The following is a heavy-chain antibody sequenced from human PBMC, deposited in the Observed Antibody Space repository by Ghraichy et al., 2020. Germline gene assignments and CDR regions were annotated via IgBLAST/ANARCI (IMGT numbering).Heavy chain of an antibody. J-gene: IGHJ4*02. CDR2: ISGSGGST. CDR1: GFTFSSYA. Sequence: GGSLRLSCAASGFTFSSYAMSWVRQAPGKGLEWVSAISGSGGSTYYADSVKGRFTISRDNSKNTLYLQMNSLRAEDTAVYYCAKDRETYYYGSGSDAEDYWGQGTLVTVSS. CDR3: AKDRETYYYGSGSDAEDY. V-gene: IGHV3-23*01. D-gene: IGHD3-10*01.